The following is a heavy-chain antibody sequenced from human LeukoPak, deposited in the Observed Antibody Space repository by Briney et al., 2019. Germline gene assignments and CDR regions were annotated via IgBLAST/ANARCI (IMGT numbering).Heavy chain of an antibody. CDR2: IIPIFGTA. Sequence: SVKVSCKASGGTFISYAISGVRQAPGQGLEWMGGIIPIFGTANYAQKFQGRVTNTPDKSTSTAYMELSSLRSEDTAVYYCARESGYSYGHWGQGTLVTVSS. CDR3: ARESGYSYGH. J-gene: IGHJ4*02. CDR1: GGTFISYA. D-gene: IGHD5-18*01. V-gene: IGHV1-69*06.